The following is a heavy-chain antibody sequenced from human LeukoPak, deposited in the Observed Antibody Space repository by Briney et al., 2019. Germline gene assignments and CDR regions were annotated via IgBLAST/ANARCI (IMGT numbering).Heavy chain of an antibody. CDR3: ARDTPGIAVAGTDYYYYMDV. CDR2: ISSSSSYI. CDR1: GFTFSSYS. D-gene: IGHD6-19*01. Sequence: GGSLRLSCAASGFTFSSYSMNWVRQAPGKGLEWVSSISSSSSYIYYADSVKGRFTISRDNAKNSLYLQMNSLRAEDTALYYCARDTPGIAVAGTDYYYYMDVWGKGTTVTVSS. J-gene: IGHJ6*03. V-gene: IGHV3-21*01.